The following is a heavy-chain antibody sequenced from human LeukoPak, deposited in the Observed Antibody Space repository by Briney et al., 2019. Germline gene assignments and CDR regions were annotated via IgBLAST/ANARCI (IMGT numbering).Heavy chain of an antibody. J-gene: IGHJ4*02. D-gene: IGHD6-25*01. Sequence: GGSLRPSRAASGFTLSNYWMSWVRPAPGKGLERVANIKQEGSEKYYVDSVKGRFTISRDNAKNSLYLQMNSLRAEDTAVYYCARWGIAATIDYWGQGTLVTVSS. CDR3: ARWGIAATIDY. CDR2: IKQEGSEK. CDR1: GFTLSNYW. V-gene: IGHV3-7*01.